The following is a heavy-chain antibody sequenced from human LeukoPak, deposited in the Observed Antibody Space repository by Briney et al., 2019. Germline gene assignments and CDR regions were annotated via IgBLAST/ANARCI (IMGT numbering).Heavy chain of an antibody. Sequence: SSVKVSCKASGYSFTTDDINWLRQAPGQGLEWMGRIIPILGIANYAQKFQGRVTITADKSTSTAYMELSSLRSEDTAVYYCAIPAAIPNWYFDLWGRGTLVTVSS. CDR2: IIPILGIA. CDR1: GYSFTTDD. J-gene: IGHJ2*01. D-gene: IGHD2-2*02. CDR3: AIPAAIPNWYFDL. V-gene: IGHV1-69*04.